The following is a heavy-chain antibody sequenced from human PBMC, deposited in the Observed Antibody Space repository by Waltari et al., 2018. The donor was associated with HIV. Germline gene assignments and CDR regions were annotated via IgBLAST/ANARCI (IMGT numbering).Heavy chain of an antibody. J-gene: IGHJ6*02. CDR1: GYTFTGYY. Sequence: QVQLVQSGAEVKKPGASVKVSCKASGYTFTGYYMHWVRPAPGQGLEWMGWINPNSGGTNYAQKFQGWVTMTRDTSISTAYMELSRLRSDDTAVYYCAREVVGATYYGMDVWGQGTTVTVSS. D-gene: IGHD1-26*01. CDR2: INPNSGGT. V-gene: IGHV1-2*04. CDR3: AREVVGATYYGMDV.